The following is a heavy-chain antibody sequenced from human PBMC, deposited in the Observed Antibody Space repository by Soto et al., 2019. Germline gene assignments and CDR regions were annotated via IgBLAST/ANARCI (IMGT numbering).Heavy chain of an antibody. CDR3: VRVIR. V-gene: IGHV3-74*03. CDR2: INSDGSRI. Sequence: EVQLVESGGGLVQPGGSLRLSCAASGFTFSRQWMYWVRQSPGKGPVWVSYINSDGSRIAYADSVKGRFTISRDNATNTLYLHMNSLRVEDTAVYYCVRVIRWGRGNLVTVSS. CDR1: GFTFSRQW. J-gene: IGHJ4*02.